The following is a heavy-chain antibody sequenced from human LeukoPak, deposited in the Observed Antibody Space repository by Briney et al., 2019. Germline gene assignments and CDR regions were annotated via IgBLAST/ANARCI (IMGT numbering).Heavy chain of an antibody. CDR2: ISSSSSTI. Sequence: GRSLRLSCAASGFTFNNYAMNWVRQAPGKGLEWVSYISSSSSTIYYADSVKGRFTISRDNAKNSLYLQMNSLRAEDTAVYYCAELGITMIGGVWGKGTTVTISS. J-gene: IGHJ6*04. V-gene: IGHV3-48*04. D-gene: IGHD3-10*02. CDR1: GFTFNNYA. CDR3: AELGITMIGGV.